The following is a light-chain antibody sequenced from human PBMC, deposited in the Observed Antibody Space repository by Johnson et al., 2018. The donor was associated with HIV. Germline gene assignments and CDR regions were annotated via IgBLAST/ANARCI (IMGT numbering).Light chain of an antibody. J-gene: IGLJ1*01. CDR1: TSNVGNNF. CDR3: GTWDSSLRL. Sequence: QSVLTQPPSVSAAPGQEVIISCSGSTSNVGNNFVSWYQQFPGRAPKLLIYDNNKRPSGIPDRFSGSKSGTSATLGITGLQTGDEADYYCGTWDSSLRLFGTGTKVTVL. CDR2: DNN. V-gene: IGLV1-51*01.